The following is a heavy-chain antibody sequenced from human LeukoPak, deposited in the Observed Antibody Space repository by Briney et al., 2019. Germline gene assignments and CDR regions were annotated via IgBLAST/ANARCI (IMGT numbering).Heavy chain of an antibody. CDR2: IYYSGST. Sequence: MSSETLSLTCTVSGGSISSYYWSWIRQPPGKGLEWIGYIYYSGSTNYNPSLKSRVTISVDTSKNQFSLKLSSVNAADTAVYYCARSRGTIVVVTATQNYGMDVWGQGTTVTVSS. CDR1: GGSISSYY. D-gene: IGHD2-21*02. J-gene: IGHJ6*02. V-gene: IGHV4-59*01. CDR3: ARSRGTIVVVTATQNYGMDV.